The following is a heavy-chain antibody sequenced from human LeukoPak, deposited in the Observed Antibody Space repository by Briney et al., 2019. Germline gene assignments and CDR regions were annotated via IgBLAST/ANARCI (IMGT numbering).Heavy chain of an antibody. CDR2: IRGDGDGT. J-gene: IGHJ6*02. V-gene: IGHV3-43*02. Sequence: GGSLRLSCAASGFTLDDSTMHWVRQAPGKGLEWVSVIRGDGDGTYYADSVEGRFNISRDNSKNSLYLQMDSLRTEDTALYYCGKDVSRSWWYGMDVWGQGITVTVSS. D-gene: IGHD6-13*01. CDR1: GFTLDDST. CDR3: GKDVSRSWWYGMDV.